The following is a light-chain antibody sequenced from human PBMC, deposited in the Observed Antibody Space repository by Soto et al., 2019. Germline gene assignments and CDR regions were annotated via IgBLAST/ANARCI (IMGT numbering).Light chain of an antibody. Sequence: DIQLTQSPSTLSAALGDRVTITCRASQSISSWLAWYQQKPGKAPKLLIHKASTLESWVPSRFRGSGSGTEFTLTISSLQPDDFETYYCQHYNSYSEAFGQGTKVDIK. CDR3: QHYNSYSEA. V-gene: IGKV1-5*03. J-gene: IGKJ1*01. CDR1: QSISSW. CDR2: KAS.